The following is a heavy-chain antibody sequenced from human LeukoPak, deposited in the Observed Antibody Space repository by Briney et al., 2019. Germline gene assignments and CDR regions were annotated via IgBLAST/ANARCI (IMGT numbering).Heavy chain of an antibody. CDR3: VKDLRLDLHLDTFHI. CDR1: GFNLDDYA. V-gene: IGHV3-9*01. CDR2: ISWDSGSS. J-gene: IGHJ3*02. Sequence: CRSLTLTCAASGFNLDDYAMHWVRQAPGKGLEWVSSISWDSGSSVYVDSVKGRFNISRDNAKNSLYLQMDSLTPEDSALYYCVKDLRLDLHLDTFHIWGRGTSVCVSS. D-gene: IGHD1-1*01.